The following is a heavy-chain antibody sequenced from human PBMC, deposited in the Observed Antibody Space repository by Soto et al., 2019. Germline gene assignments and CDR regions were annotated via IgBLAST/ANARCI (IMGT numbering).Heavy chain of an antibody. J-gene: IGHJ6*02. CDR3: ARDLVGVVLMVYRPRGGMDV. CDR1: GFTFSSYA. V-gene: IGHV3-30-3*01. CDR2: ISYDGSNK. D-gene: IGHD2-8*01. Sequence: PGGSLRLSCAASGFTFSSYAMHWVRQAPGKGLEWVAVISYDGSNKYYADSVKGRFTISRDNSKNTLYLQMNSLRAEDTAVYYCARDLVGVVLMVYRPRGGMDVWGQGTTVTVSS.